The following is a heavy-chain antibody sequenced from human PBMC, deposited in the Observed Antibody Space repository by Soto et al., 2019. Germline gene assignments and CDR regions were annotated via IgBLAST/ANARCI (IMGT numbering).Heavy chain of an antibody. CDR2: IYYSGST. CDR3: ARTYYDFWSGYPTPAFDP. D-gene: IGHD3-3*01. J-gene: IGHJ5*02. CDR1: GGSISSSSYY. Sequence: QLQLQESGPGLMKPSETLSLTCTVSGGSISSSSYYWGWIRQPPGKGLEWIGSIYYSGSTYYNPSLKSRVTISVDTSKNQFSLKLSSVTAADTAVYYCARTYYDFWSGYPTPAFDPWGQGTLVTVSS. V-gene: IGHV4-39*01.